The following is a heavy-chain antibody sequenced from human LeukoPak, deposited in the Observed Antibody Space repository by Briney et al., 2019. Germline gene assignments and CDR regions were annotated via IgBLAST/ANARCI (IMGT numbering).Heavy chain of an antibody. J-gene: IGHJ6*03. CDR2: INHSGST. D-gene: IGHD6-6*01. CDR1: GASFSGYY. V-gene: IGHV4-34*01. Sequence: SETLSLTCAAYGASFSGYYWSWIRRPPGKGLEWIGEINHSGSTNCNPSLKSRVTISVDTSKNQFSLKLSSVTAADTAVFYCARLMYSSSSYYYYYYYMDVWGKGTTVTVSS. CDR3: ARLMYSSSSYYYYYYYMDV.